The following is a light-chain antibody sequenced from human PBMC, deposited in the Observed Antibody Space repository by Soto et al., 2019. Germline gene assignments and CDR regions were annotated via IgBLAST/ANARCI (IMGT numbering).Light chain of an antibody. V-gene: IGKV1-5*03. J-gene: IGKJ1*01. Sequence: DIQMTHSPSTLSASVGDMVTITCRASQSVGTYLAWFQQRPGKAPKGLISKASTLESGAPSRFTGSGSGTEFALTITSLQPEDFATYYCQQYYSYPWTFGQGTKVDIK. CDR2: KAS. CDR1: QSVGTY. CDR3: QQYYSYPWT.